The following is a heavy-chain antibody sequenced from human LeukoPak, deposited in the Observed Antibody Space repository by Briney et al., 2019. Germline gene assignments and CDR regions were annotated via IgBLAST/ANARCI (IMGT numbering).Heavy chain of an antibody. D-gene: IGHD3-10*01. J-gene: IGHJ5*02. CDR1: GGSMSSYH. V-gene: IGHV4-59*01. CDR3: ARDGSGSYYKWFDP. CDR2: IYYIGST. Sequence: SETLSLTCTVSGGSMSSYHWSWLRQPPGKGLEWIGYIYYIGSTNYNPSLKSRVTISVDTSKNQFSLKLSSVTAADTAVYYCARDGSGSYYKWFDPWGQGTLVTVSS.